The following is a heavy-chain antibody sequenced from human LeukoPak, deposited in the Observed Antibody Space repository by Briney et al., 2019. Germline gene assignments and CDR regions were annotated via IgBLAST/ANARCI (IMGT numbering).Heavy chain of an antibody. CDR1: GGSISSGSYY. Sequence: PSETLSLTCTVSGGSISSGSYYWSWIRQPAGKGLEWIGRIYTSGSTNYNPSLKSRVTISVDTSKNQFSLKLSSVTAADTAVYYCARDGSSIAAAGTWDYWGQGTLVTVSS. J-gene: IGHJ4*02. CDR3: ARDGSSIAAAGTWDY. V-gene: IGHV4-61*02. D-gene: IGHD6-13*01. CDR2: IYTSGST.